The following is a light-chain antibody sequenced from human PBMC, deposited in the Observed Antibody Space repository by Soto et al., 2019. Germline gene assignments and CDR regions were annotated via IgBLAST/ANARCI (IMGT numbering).Light chain of an antibody. Sequence: EIVWTQSPGILSMSPGERASLSCVASQIISSSFLAWYQQKSGQAPRLLIYGASSRATGIPDRFSGTGSETDFSLTISTLEPKELAVYYCQQYGTPRSVTFGQGTRLEI. J-gene: IGKJ5*01. CDR1: QIISSSF. CDR2: GAS. V-gene: IGKV3-20*01. CDR3: QQYGTPRSVT.